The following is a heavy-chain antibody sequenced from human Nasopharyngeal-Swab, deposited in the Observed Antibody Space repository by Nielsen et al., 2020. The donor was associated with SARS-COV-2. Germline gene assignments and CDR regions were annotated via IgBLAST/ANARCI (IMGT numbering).Heavy chain of an antibody. Sequence: ASVKVSCKASGYTFTGYYMHWLRQAPGQGLEWMGWINPNSGGTNYAQKFQGRVTMTRDTSISTAYMELSRLRSDDTAVYYCARAEDGDYGWFDPWGQGTLVTVSS. CDR1: GYTFTGYY. CDR3: ARAEDGDYGWFDP. CDR2: INPNSGGT. D-gene: IGHD4-17*01. J-gene: IGHJ5*02. V-gene: IGHV1-2*02.